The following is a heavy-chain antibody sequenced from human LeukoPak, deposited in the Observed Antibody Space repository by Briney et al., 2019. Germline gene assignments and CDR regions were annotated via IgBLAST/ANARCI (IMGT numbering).Heavy chain of an antibody. Sequence: ASVKVSCKASGYTFTSYYMHWVRQAPGQGLEWMGWINPNSGGTNYAQKFQGRVTMTRDTSISTAYMELSRLRSDDTAVYYCARRRITMVRGFIITKHWFDPWGQGTLVTVSS. J-gene: IGHJ5*02. CDR1: GYTFTSYY. CDR3: ARRRITMVRGFIITKHWFDP. V-gene: IGHV1-2*02. CDR2: INPNSGGT. D-gene: IGHD3-10*01.